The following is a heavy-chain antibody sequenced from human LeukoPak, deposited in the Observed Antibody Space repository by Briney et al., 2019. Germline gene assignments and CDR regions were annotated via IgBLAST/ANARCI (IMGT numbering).Heavy chain of an antibody. CDR3: ARGPYSSSWYSYYYYYYYMDV. Sequence: ASVKVSCKASGYTFTGYYMHWVRQAPGQGLEWMGIINPSGGSTSYAQKFQGRVTMTRDMSTSTVYMELSSLRSEDTAVYYCARGPYSSSWYSYYYYYYYMDVWGKGTTVTVSS. V-gene: IGHV1-46*01. CDR1: GYTFTGYY. J-gene: IGHJ6*03. CDR2: INPSGGST. D-gene: IGHD6-13*01.